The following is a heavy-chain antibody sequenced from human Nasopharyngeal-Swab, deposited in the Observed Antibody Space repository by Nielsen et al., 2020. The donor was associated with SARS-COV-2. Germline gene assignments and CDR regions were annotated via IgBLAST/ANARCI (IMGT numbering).Heavy chain of an antibody. J-gene: IGHJ4*02. CDR1: GYTFTSYG. D-gene: IGHD5-18*01. Sequence: ASVQVSCKASGYTFTSYGISWVRQAPGQGLEWMGWISAYNGNTNYAQKLQGRVTMTTDTSTSTAYMELRSLRSDDTAVYYRATYVDTAMESFDYWGQGTLVTVSS. CDR2: ISAYNGNT. V-gene: IGHV1-18*04. CDR3: ATYVDTAMESFDY.